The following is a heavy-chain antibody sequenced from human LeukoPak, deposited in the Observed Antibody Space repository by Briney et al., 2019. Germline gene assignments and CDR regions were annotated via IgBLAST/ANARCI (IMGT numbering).Heavy chain of an antibody. J-gene: IGHJ6*03. D-gene: IGHD1-14*01. Sequence: SVKVSCKASGGTFSSYAISWVRQAPGQGLDWMGGIIPIFGTANYAQKFQGRVTITTDESTSTAYMELSSLRSEDTAVYYCARGVTVYYYYYMDVWGKGTTVTVSS. CDR3: ARGVTVYYYYYMDV. CDR1: GGTFSSYA. CDR2: IIPIFGTA. V-gene: IGHV1-69*05.